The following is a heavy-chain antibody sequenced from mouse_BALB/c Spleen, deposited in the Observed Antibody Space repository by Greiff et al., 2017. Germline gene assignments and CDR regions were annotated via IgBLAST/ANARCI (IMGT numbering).Heavy chain of an antibody. D-gene: IGHD2-1*01. CDR3: ARGGNYADY. Sequence: EVQLQESGPGLVKPSQSLSLTCTVTGYSITSDYAWNWIRQFPGNKLEWMGYISYSGSTSYNPSLKSRISITRDTSKNQFFLQLNSVTTEDTATYYCARGGNYADYWGQGTSVTVSS. J-gene: IGHJ4*01. V-gene: IGHV3-2*02. CDR2: ISYSGST. CDR1: GYSITSDYA.